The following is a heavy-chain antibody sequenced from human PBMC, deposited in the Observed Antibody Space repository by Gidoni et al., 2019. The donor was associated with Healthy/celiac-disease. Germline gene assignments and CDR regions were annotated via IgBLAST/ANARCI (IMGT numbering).Heavy chain of an antibody. J-gene: IGHJ6*02. V-gene: IGHV5-10-1*01. CDR3: ARQSIAARLTYYYYGMDV. Sequence: EVQLVQSGAEVKKPGESLRISCKGSGYSFTSYWISWVRQMPGKGLEWMGRIDPSDSYTNYSPSFQGHVTISADKSISTAYLQWSSLKASDTAMYYCARQSIAARLTYYYYGMDVWGQGTTVTVSS. D-gene: IGHD6-6*01. CDR2: IDPSDSYT. CDR1: GYSFTSYW.